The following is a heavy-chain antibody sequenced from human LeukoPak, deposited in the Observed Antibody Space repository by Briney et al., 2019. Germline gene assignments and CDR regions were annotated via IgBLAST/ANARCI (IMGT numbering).Heavy chain of an antibody. V-gene: IGHV4-59*03. CDR1: GASITSFY. CDR3: SGAATANYFDF. Sequence: SGTLSLTCAVSGASITSFYWSWVRHPQGKGLEWIGYIYHTGNSNDNRSLERRITMLVNTSKNQSALKLTSLTAADTGVYFFSGAATANYFDFWGEGVPVAVSS. J-gene: IGHJ4*02. CDR2: IYHTGNS. D-gene: IGHD2-21*02.